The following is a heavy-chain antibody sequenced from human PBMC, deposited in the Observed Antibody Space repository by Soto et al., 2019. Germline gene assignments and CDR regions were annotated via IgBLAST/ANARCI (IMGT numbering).Heavy chain of an antibody. V-gene: IGHV3-23*01. CDR3: AKSLTTSPYSGSYIAY. CDR2: ISGSGGST. Sequence: EVQLFESGGGLVQPGGSLRLSCAASGFTFSSYAMSWVRQAPGKGLELVSAISGSGGSTYYSDSVKGRFTISRDNSKNTLYLQMTGLRAEDTAVYYCAKSLTTSPYSGSYIAYGGKGTLVTVSS. D-gene: IGHD1-26*01. J-gene: IGHJ4*02. CDR1: GFTFSSYA.